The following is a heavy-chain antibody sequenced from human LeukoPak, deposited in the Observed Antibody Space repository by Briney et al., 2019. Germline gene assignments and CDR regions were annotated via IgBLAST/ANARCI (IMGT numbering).Heavy chain of an antibody. CDR1: GYTFTSYY. V-gene: IGHV1-46*01. CDR2: INPSGGTT. D-gene: IGHD3-22*01. Sequence: ASVKVSCKASGYTFTSYYIHWVRQAPGQGLEWMGIINPSGGTTNYAQKLQGRITMTSDTSTSTAYMELSSLRSEDTAVYYCARDYDSSGCYSFDPWGQGTLVTVSS. CDR3: ARDYDSSGCYSFDP. J-gene: IGHJ5*02.